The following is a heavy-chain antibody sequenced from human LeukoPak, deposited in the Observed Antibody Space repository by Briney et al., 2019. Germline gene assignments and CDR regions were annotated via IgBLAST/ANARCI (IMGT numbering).Heavy chain of an antibody. D-gene: IGHD3-3*01. CDR1: GLTFSSHA. CDR3: AKDGGGSLEWLPPMDV. J-gene: IGHJ6*02. CDR2: ITGSGAST. Sequence: SGGSLRLSCAASGLTFSSHAMGWVRQAPGKGLEWVSSITGSGASTYYGDSVKGRFTISRDNSKNTLYLQMNRLRAEDTAVYYCAKDGGGSLEWLPPMDVWGQGTTVTVSS. V-gene: IGHV3-23*01.